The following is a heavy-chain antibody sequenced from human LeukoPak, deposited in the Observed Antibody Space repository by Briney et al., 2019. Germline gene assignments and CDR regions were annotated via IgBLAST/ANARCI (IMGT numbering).Heavy chain of an antibody. D-gene: IGHD3-22*01. CDR3: ARGRYYYDHYFDY. Sequence: SETLSLTCAVYGGSFSGYYWSWIRQPPGKGLEWIGEINHSGSTNYNPSLKSRVTISVDTSKNQFSLKLSSVTAADTAVYYCARGRYYYDHYFDYWGQGTLVTVSS. CDR2: INHSGST. CDR1: GGSFSGYY. J-gene: IGHJ4*02. V-gene: IGHV4-34*01.